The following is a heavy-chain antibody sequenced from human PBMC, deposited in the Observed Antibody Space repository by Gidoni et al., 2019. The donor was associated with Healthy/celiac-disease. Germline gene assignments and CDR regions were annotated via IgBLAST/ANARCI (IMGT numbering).Heavy chain of an antibody. CDR2: ISSSSSYI. Sequence: EVQLLESGGGLVKPGGSLRLSCAPSGFTFSSYSMNWVRQAPGKGLEWVSSISSSSSYIYYADSVKGRFTISRDNAKNSLYLQMNSLRAEDTAVYYCARDRNSGIWTFWYFDLWGRGTLVTVSS. D-gene: IGHD1-1*01. V-gene: IGHV3-21*01. CDR3: ARDRNSGIWTFWYFDL. CDR1: GFTFSSYS. J-gene: IGHJ2*01.